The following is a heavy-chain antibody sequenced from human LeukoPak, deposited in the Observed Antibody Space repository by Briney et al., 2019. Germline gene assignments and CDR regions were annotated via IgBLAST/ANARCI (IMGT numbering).Heavy chain of an antibody. Sequence: GRSLTLSCAASGFSFNTYAMHWVRQAPGQGLEWVALIWHDGSHKFYSNSVRGQFTISRDNSKNTVYLQMNNLRPEDTAVYYCAREILGSGSYPDFWGQGTLVTVYS. CDR1: GFSFNTYA. CDR2: IWHDGSHK. J-gene: IGHJ4*02. CDR3: AREILGSGSYPDF. D-gene: IGHD3-10*01. V-gene: IGHV3-33*01.